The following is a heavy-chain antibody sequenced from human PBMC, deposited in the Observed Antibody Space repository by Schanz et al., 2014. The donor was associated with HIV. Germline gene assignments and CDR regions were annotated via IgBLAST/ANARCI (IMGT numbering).Heavy chain of an antibody. Sequence: EVQLVESGGGLVKPGGSLRLSCAASGFSFISYSMNWVRQAPGKGLEWVSSISSSGTYIHYADSVKGRFTISRDNAKNSLYLHMSSLRAEDPAVYYCAREDWSGGSCCSNYYYYAMDVWGQGTTVTVSS. V-gene: IGHV3-21*01. CDR3: AREDWSGGSCCSNYYYYAMDV. CDR2: ISSSGTYI. CDR1: GFSFISYS. D-gene: IGHD2-15*01. J-gene: IGHJ6*02.